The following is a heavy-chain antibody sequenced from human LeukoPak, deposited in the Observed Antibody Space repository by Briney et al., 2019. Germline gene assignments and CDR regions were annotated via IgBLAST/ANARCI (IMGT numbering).Heavy chain of an antibody. CDR3: AKPQEGGYYYDSSGYYRFDY. CDR1: GFTFDDYA. D-gene: IGHD3-22*01. V-gene: IGHV3-43*02. Sequence: PGGSLRLSCAASGFTFDDYAMRWVRQAPGKGLEWVSLISGDGGSTYYADSVKGRFTISRDNSKNSLYLQMNSLRTEDTALYYCAKPQEGGYYYDSSGYYRFDYWGQGTLVTVSS. J-gene: IGHJ4*02. CDR2: ISGDGGST.